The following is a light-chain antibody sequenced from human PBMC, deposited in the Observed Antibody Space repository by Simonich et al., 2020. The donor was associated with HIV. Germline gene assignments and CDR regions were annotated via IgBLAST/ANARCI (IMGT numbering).Light chain of an antibody. V-gene: IGKV3-15*01. J-gene: IGKJ2*01. CDR3: QQYNNWPPWYT. CDR1: QSVSSN. Sequence: EIVMTQSPATLSVSPGERATLSCRASQSVSSNLAWYQQKPGLAPRLLIYGASSRATGVPARFSGSGSGTEFTLTISSMQSEDFAIYYCQQYNNWPPWYTFGQGTKLEIK. CDR2: GAS.